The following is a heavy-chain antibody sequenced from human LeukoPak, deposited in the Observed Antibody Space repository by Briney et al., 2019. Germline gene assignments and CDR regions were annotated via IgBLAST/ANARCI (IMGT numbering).Heavy chain of an antibody. CDR2: IYYSGST. Sequence: PSETLSLTCTVSGGSISSYYWSWVRQPPGKGLEWIGYIYYSGSTNYNPSLKSRVTILVDTSKNQFSLKLSSVTAADTAVYYCARGRLRFAYYYGMDVWGQGTTVTVSS. V-gene: IGHV4-59*01. D-gene: IGHD5-12*01. CDR3: ARGRLRFAYYYGMDV. J-gene: IGHJ6*02. CDR1: GGSISSYY.